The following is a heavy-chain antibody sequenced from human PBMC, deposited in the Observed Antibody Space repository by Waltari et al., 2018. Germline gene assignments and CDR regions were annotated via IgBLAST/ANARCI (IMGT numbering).Heavy chain of an antibody. CDR3: ARDRGRGLYFDS. D-gene: IGHD2-15*01. CDR1: GDSMSENYW. CDR2: IHRSGRT. Sequence: QLQLQQSGPGLVKPSESLSLTCGVSGDSMSENYWWSWVRQSPEKGLEWIGQIHRSGRTYDNPSLEIRVSVSMDTSNNKFFLKLSSAIAADTAVYYCARDRGRGLYFDSWGQGTLVTVSP. V-gene: IGHV4-4*02. J-gene: IGHJ4*02.